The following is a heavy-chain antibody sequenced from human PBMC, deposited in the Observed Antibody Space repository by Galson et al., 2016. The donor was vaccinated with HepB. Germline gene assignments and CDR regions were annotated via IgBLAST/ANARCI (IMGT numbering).Heavy chain of an antibody. CDR2: IYTSGST. CDR3: VRDGPGDVYAFDI. CDR1: GGSITSGAYY. V-gene: IGHV4-61*02. D-gene: IGHD1-14*01. Sequence: TLSLTCTVSGGSITSGAYYWSWIWQPAGKGLEWIGRIYTSGSTNYTPSLKSRVTISLDTPKNQVSLKLNSVTAADTAVYYCVRDGPGDVYAFDIWGQGTMVTVSS. J-gene: IGHJ3*02.